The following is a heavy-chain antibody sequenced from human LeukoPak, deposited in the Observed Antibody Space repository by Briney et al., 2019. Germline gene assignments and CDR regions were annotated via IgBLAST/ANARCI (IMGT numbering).Heavy chain of an antibody. D-gene: IGHD4-17*01. V-gene: IGHV1-2*02. CDR2: IDSNSGGT. Sequence: ASVKVSCKASGYTFTGFHMHWVRQAPGQGLEWMGWIDSNSGGTSYAQTFQGRVTMTRDTPISTAYMELSEMRSDDTAVYYCARGGNIYGDYYFDYWGQGTLVTVSS. J-gene: IGHJ4*02. CDR1: GYTFTGFH. CDR3: ARGGNIYGDYYFDY.